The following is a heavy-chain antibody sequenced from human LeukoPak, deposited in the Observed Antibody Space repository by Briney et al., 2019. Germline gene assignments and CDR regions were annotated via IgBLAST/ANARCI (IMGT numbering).Heavy chain of an antibody. CDR3: AKSGSSGWRVKQYFDY. V-gene: IGHV3-23*01. CDR1: GFTFSSYG. J-gene: IGHJ4*02. Sequence: GGSLRLPCAASGFTFSSYGMSWVRQAPGKGLEWVSAISGSGGSTYYADSVKGRFTISRDNSKNTLYLQMNSLRAEDTAVYYCAKSGSSGWRVKQYFDYWGQGTLVTVSS. D-gene: IGHD6-19*01. CDR2: ISGSGGST.